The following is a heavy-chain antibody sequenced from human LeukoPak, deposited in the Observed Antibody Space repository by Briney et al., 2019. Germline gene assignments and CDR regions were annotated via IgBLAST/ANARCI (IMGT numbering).Heavy chain of an antibody. CDR3: SRDGDSSGYYNWFDP. CDR2: ISAFNGST. CDR1: GYTYTSCG. D-gene: IGHD3-22*01. J-gene: IGHJ5*02. Sequence: ASVTVSFKSSGYTYTSCGSSWVRQAPGPGGEGMGWISAFNGSTNNSYKPHGRVTMTTDISTSKTYMALKRLTATHTAVYYCSRDGDSSGYYNWFDPWGERDLVTVSS. V-gene: IGHV1-18*01.